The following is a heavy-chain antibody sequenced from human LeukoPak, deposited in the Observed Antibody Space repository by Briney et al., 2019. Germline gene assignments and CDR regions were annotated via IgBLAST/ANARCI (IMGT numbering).Heavy chain of an antibody. J-gene: IGHJ5*02. Sequence: QPGGSLRLSCAASGFTFSSYAMSWVRQAPGKGLEWVSAISGSGGSTYCADSVKGRFTISRDNSKNTLYLQMNSLRVEDTAVYYSAKDFTIFGVVTNWFDPWGQGTLVTVSS. V-gene: IGHV3-23*01. CDR3: AKDFTIFGVVTNWFDP. D-gene: IGHD3-3*01. CDR2: ISGSGGST. CDR1: GFTFSSYA.